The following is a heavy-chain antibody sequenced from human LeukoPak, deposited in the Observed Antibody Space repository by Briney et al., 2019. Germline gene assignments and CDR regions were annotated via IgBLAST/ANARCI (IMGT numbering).Heavy chain of an antibody. D-gene: IGHD2-2*01. V-gene: IGHV3-7*01. J-gene: IGHJ3*02. CDR1: GFTFSTYW. CDR2: IKEDGSQK. Sequence: PGGSLRLSCAASGFTFSTYWMSGVRQAPGKGLEWVANIKEDGSQKYYVDSVKGRFTISRDNAKNSVFLQMNSLRVEDTASYYCVVGGAFDIWGQGTMVTVSS. CDR3: VVGGAFDI.